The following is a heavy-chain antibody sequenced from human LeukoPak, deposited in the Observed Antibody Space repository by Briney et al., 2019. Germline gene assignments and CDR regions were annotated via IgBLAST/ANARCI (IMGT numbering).Heavy chain of an antibody. Sequence: GGSLRLSCAASGFTFSSYAMHWVRQAPGKGLEGVAVISYDGSNKYYADSVKGRFTISRDNSKNTLYLQMNSLRAEDTAVYYCARDLAVTTYPHWFDPWGQGTLVTVSS. V-gene: IGHV3-30-3*01. CDR1: GFTFSSYA. J-gene: IGHJ5*02. D-gene: IGHD4-17*01. CDR3: ARDLAVTTYPHWFDP. CDR2: ISYDGSNK.